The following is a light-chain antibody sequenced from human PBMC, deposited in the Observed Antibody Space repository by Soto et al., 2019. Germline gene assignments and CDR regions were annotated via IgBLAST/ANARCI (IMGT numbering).Light chain of an antibody. Sequence: EIVLTQSPATLSLSPGGRATLSCRASQSVNIYLAWYQQKPGQAPRLLIYDASNRATGIPARFSGSGSGTDFTLTISSLEPEDFAVYYCQQYGSSGTFGQGTKVDI. V-gene: IGKV3-11*01. CDR3: QQYGSSGT. CDR1: QSVNIY. CDR2: DAS. J-gene: IGKJ1*01.